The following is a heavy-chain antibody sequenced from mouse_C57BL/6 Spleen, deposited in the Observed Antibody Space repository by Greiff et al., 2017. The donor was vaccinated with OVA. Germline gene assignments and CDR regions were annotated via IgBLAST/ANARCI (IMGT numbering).Heavy chain of an antibody. CDR2: IYPGDGDT. V-gene: IGHV1-82*01. Sequence: VQLVESGPELVKPGASVKISCKASGYAFSSSWMNWVKQRPGKGLEWIGRIYPGDGDTNYNGKFKGKATLTADKSSSTAYMQLSSLTSDDAAVDFCARGLHYYCAMDYWGTGTSVTVSS. CDR3: ARGLHYYCAMDY. J-gene: IGHJ4*01. D-gene: IGHD2-2*01. CDR1: GYAFSSSW.